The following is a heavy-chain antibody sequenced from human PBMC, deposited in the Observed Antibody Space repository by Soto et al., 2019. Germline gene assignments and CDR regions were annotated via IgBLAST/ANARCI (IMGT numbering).Heavy chain of an antibody. D-gene: IGHD5-12*01. CDR3: ARDSGYSSVDSVNHYFDY. J-gene: IGHJ4*02. V-gene: IGHV3-7*01. CDR2: IKFDGSGI. Sequence: EVQLVESGGKVVQPGGSLRLSCAASGFTFSVYWMSWVRQAPGEGLEWVARIKFDGSGIQYADSVKGRFSISRDNAGNSVYPQMNSLRAEDTAVYYCARDSGYSSVDSVNHYFDYWGQGALVTVTS. CDR1: GFTFSVYW.